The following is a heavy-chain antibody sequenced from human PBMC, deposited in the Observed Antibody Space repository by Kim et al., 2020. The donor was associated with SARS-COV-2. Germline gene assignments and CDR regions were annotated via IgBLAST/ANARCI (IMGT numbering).Heavy chain of an antibody. CDR2: IYYSGST. CDR3: ARSRRFGDMWGLGNWFDP. CDR1: GGSISSGGYY. J-gene: IGHJ5*02. V-gene: IGHV4-31*03. D-gene: IGHD3-10*01. Sequence: SETLSLTCTVSGGSISSGGYYWSWIRQHPGKGLEWIGYIYYSGSTYYNPSLKSRVTISVDTSKNQFSLKLSSVTAADTAVYYCARSRRFGDMWGLGNWFDPWGQGTLVTVSS.